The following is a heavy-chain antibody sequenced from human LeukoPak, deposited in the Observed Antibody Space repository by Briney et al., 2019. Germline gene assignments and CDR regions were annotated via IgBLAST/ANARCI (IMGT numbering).Heavy chain of an antibody. J-gene: IGHJ4*02. Sequence: ASVKVSCKASGYTFTSYAMNWVRQAPGQGLEWMGWINPNSGGTNYIQKFQGRVTMTRDTSISTVYMELSRLRSDDTAVYYCARDREWLHEYWGQGTLVTVSS. D-gene: IGHD5-12*01. CDR3: ARDREWLHEY. V-gene: IGHV1-2*02. CDR1: GYTFTSYA. CDR2: INPNSGGT.